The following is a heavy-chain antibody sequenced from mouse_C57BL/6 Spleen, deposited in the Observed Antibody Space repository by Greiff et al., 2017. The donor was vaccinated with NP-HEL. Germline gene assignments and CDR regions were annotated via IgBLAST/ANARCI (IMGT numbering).Heavy chain of an antibody. CDR1: GYTFTSYW. V-gene: IGHV1-69*01. CDR2: IDPSDSYT. J-gene: IGHJ4*01. CDR3: ARGDSNGYYYAMDY. D-gene: IGHD2-5*01. Sequence: QVQLKQPGAELVMPGASVKLSCKASGYTFTSYWMHWVKQSPGQGLEWIGEIDPSDSYTNYNQKFKGKSTLTVDKSSSTAYMQLSSLTSEDSAVYYCARGDSNGYYYAMDYWGQGTSVTVSS.